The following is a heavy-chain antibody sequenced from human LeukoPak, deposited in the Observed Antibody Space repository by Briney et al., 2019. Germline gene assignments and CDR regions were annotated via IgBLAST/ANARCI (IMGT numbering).Heavy chain of an antibody. J-gene: IGHJ4*02. CDR3: AREADRIAVAGYFDY. V-gene: IGHV4-38-2*02. Sequence: PSETLSLTCAVSGYSISSGYYWGWIRQPPGKGLEWIGSIYHSGSTYYNPSLKSRVTISVDTSKNQFSLKLSSVTAADTAVYYSAREADRIAVAGYFDYWGQGTLVTVSS. D-gene: IGHD6-19*01. CDR2: IYHSGST. CDR1: GYSISSGYY.